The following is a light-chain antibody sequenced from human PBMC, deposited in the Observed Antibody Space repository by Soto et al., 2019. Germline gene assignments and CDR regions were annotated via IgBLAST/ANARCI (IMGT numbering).Light chain of an antibody. V-gene: IGLV6-57*04. CDR1: SGSIASNY. CDR2: EDN. J-gene: IGLJ2*01. Sequence: FMLTQPHSVSESPGKTVTISCTRSSGSIASNYVQWYQQRPGSAPTTVIYEDNQRPSGVPDRFSGSIDSSSNSASLTISGLKTEDEADYYCQSYDSSNHVVFGGGTKLTV. CDR3: QSYDSSNHVV.